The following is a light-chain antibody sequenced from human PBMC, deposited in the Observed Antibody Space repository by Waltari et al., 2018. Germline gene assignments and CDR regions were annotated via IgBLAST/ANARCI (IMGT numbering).Light chain of an antibody. J-gene: IGLJ2*01. CDR2: DVS. CDR1: SSDVGAYNY. CDR3: SSYTTSSSVV. Sequence: QSALTQPASVSGSPGQSITISCTGTSSDVGAYNYVSWYQQHPGKAPKLMIYDVSYRPSGVSNRFSGSKSDNTASLTISGLQAEDEADYYCSSYTTSSSVVFGGGTKLTVL. V-gene: IGLV2-14*03.